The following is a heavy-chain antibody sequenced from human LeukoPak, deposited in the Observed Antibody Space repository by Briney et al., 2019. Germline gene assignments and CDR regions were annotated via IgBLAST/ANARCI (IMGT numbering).Heavy chain of an antibody. Sequence: SETLSLTCTVSGNSISSGDNYWSWIRQPAGKGLEWIGRIYTSGSTNYNPSLKSRVTISGDTSKNQFSLRLSSVTAADTAVYYCARASYSYDINGWVPFDYWGQGTLVTASS. CDR2: IYTSGST. D-gene: IGHD3-22*01. J-gene: IGHJ4*02. CDR1: GNSISSGDNY. CDR3: ARASYSYDINGWVPFDY. V-gene: IGHV4-61*02.